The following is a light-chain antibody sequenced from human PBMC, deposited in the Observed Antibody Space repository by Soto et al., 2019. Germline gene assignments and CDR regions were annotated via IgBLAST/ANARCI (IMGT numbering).Light chain of an antibody. CDR2: GAS. CDR1: QSVSIN. Sequence: EIVMTQSPATLSESPGERATLSCRASQSVSINLAWYQLKPGQAPRLLIFGASTRATGIPARFSGSGSGTEFTLTISSLQSEDFAVYYCQEYNKWPPTFTFGQGTKLEIK. J-gene: IGKJ2*01. V-gene: IGKV3-15*01. CDR3: QEYNKWPPTFT.